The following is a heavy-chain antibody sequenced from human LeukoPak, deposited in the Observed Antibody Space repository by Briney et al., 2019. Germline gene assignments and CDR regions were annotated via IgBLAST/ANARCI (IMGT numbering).Heavy chain of an antibody. D-gene: IGHD1-26*01. V-gene: IGHV3-30*02. J-gene: IGHJ4*02. CDR2: IRYDGSNK. CDR3: AKFGVGATNFDY. Sequence: GGSLRLSCAASGFTFSSYGMHWVRQAPGKGLEWVAFIRYDGSNKYYADSVKGRFTISRDNSKNTLYLQMNGLRAEDTAVYYCAKFGVGATNFDYWGQGTLVTVSS. CDR1: GFTFSSYG.